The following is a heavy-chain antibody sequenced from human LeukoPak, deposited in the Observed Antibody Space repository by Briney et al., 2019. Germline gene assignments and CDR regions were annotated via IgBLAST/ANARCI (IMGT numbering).Heavy chain of an antibody. D-gene: IGHD3-22*01. CDR1: GFTFSSYA. CDR3: ARDTSQYYYDSSGYYYTGFDY. J-gene: IGHJ4*02. Sequence: AGGSLRLSCAASGFTFSSYAMHWVRQAPGKGLEWVAVISYDGSNKYYADSVKGRFTIYRDNSKNPLYLQMNSLRAEDTAVYYCARDTSQYYYDSSGYYYTGFDYWGQGTLVTVSS. CDR2: ISYDGSNK. V-gene: IGHV3-30-3*01.